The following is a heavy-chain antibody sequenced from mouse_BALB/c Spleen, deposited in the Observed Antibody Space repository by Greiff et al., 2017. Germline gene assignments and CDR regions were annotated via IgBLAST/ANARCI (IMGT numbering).Heavy chain of an antibody. Sequence: QVQLQQSGAELARPGASVKLSCKASGYTFTSYWMQWVKQRPGQGLEWIGAIYPGDGDTRYTQKFKGKATLTADKSSSTAYMQLSSLASEDSAVYYCARSHLRHAMDYWGQGTSVTVSS. CDR1: GYTFTSYW. J-gene: IGHJ4*01. D-gene: IGHD5-1*01. CDR2: IYPGDGDT. V-gene: IGHV1-87*01. CDR3: ARSHLRHAMDY.